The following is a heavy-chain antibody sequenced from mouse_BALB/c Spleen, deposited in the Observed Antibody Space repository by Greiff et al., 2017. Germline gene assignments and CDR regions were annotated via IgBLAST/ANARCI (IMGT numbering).Heavy chain of an antibody. Sequence: VQLQQSGPGLVQPSQSLSITCTVSGFSLTSYGVHWVRQPPGKGLEWLGVIWAGGSTNYNSALMSRLSISKDNSKSQVFLKMNSLQTDDTAMYYCARGRYGYDGNYFDYWGQGTTLTVSS. D-gene: IGHD2-2*01. CDR2: IWAGGST. CDR3: ARGRYGYDGNYFDY. V-gene: IGHV2-9*02. J-gene: IGHJ2*01. CDR1: GFSLTSYG.